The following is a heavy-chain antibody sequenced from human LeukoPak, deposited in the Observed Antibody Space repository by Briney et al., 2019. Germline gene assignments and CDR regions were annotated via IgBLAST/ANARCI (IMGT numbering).Heavy chain of an antibody. CDR3: AKVNMVRGVISAVDY. V-gene: IGHV3-53*05. Sequence: PGGSLRLSCTVSGFTVSSNSMSWVRQAPGKGLEWVSFIYSDNTHYSDSVKGRFTISRDNSKSALYLQLSSLRPEDTAVYYCAKVNMVRGVISAVDYWGQGTLVTVSS. CDR2: IYSDNT. J-gene: IGHJ4*02. CDR1: GFTVSSNS. D-gene: IGHD3-10*01.